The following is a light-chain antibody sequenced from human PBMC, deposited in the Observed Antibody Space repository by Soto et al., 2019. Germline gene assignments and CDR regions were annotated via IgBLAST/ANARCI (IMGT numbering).Light chain of an antibody. V-gene: IGKV1-5*03. Sequence: DIQMTQSPSTLSASVGDRVTVTCRASQSISSWLAWYQQKAGKAPKLLIYKASALESGVPSRFSGSGSGTEFTLTISSLQPDDFATYYCQQYSSYWTFAQGTKVDIK. J-gene: IGKJ1*01. CDR1: QSISSW. CDR2: KAS. CDR3: QQYSSYWT.